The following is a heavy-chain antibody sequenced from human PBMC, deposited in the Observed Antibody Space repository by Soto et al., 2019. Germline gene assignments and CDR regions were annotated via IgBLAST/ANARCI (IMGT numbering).Heavy chain of an antibody. D-gene: IGHD3-16*01. CDR3: ATETHGDSYGLPI. V-gene: IGHV3-53*02. J-gene: IGHJ3*02. Sequence: EVQLFETGGGLTQPGGSLKLSCSASGFVVSDNYMTWVRQAPGKGLQWVSVIYNNGNTYYADAVKGRFTVSRDSSRNALVLKRSNLTTDDTVVYCCATETHGDSYGLPIWGQGTWVTVSS. CDR1: GFVVSDNY. CDR2: IYNNGNT.